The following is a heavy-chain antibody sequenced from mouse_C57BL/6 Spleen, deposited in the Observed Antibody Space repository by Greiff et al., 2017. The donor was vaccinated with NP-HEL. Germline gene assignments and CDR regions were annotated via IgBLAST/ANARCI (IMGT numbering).Heavy chain of an antibody. V-gene: IGHV1-80*01. CDR2: IYPGDGDT. D-gene: IGHD1-1*01. CDR3: ARGNYGSSYDYFDY. CDR1: GYAFSSYW. Sequence: VQLQQSGAELVKPGASVKISCKASGYAFSSYWMNWVKQRPGKGLEWIGQIYPGDGDTNYNGKFKGKATLTADKSSSTAYMQLSSLTSEDSAVYFWARGNYGSSYDYFDYWGQGTTLTVSS. J-gene: IGHJ2*01.